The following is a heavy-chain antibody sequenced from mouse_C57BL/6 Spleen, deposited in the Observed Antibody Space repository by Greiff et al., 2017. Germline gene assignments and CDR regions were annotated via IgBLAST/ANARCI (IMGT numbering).Heavy chain of an antibody. CDR3: ARVTTVVARNFDY. D-gene: IGHD1-1*01. CDR2: IYPRSGNT. Sequence: VMLVESGAELARPGASVKLSCKASGYTFTSYGISWVKQRTGQGLEWIGEIYPRSGNTYYNEKFKGKATLTADKSSSTAYMELRSLTSEDSAVYFCARVTTVVARNFDYWGQGTTLTVSS. CDR1: GYTFTSYG. J-gene: IGHJ2*01. V-gene: IGHV1-81*01.